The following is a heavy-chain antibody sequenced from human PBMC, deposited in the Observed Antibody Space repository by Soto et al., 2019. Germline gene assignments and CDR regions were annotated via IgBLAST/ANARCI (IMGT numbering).Heavy chain of an antibody. CDR2: IRSIGNNNAT. CDR1: GFTFSGSA. V-gene: IGHV3-73*01. CDR3: SRQASDFWSGKPQYYMDV. Sequence: EVQLVESGGGLVQPGGSLKLSCAASGFTFSGSALHWVRQASGKGLEWVGRIRSIGNNNATAYGASLKGRFTISRDDSKNTAYLQMNSLNTEDTAVYYCSRQASDFWSGKPQYYMDVWGKGTTVTVSS. J-gene: IGHJ6*03. D-gene: IGHD3-3*01.